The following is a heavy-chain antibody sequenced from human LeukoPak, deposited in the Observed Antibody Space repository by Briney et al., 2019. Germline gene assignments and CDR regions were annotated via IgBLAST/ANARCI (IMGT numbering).Heavy chain of an antibody. D-gene: IGHD3-22*01. CDR1: GGSFSGYY. Sequence: PSETLSLTCTVYGGSFSGYYWSWIRQPPGKGLEWIGYIYYSGSTNYNPSLKSRVTISVDTSKNQFSLKLSSVTAADTAVYYCARVFHDSSGYPPNWFDPWGQGTLVTVSS. J-gene: IGHJ5*02. CDR3: ARVFHDSSGYPPNWFDP. CDR2: IYYSGST. V-gene: IGHV4-59*01.